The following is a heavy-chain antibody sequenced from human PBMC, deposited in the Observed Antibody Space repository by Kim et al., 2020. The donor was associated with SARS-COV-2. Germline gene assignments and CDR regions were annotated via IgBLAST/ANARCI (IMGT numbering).Heavy chain of an antibody. CDR3: AKDPITLVRGVIITNPSNY. D-gene: IGHD3-10*01. Sequence: GRFTIPRENSKNTLYLQMNSLRAEDTAVYYCAKDPITLVRGVIITNPSNYWGQGTLVTVSS. J-gene: IGHJ4*02. V-gene: IGHV3-23*01.